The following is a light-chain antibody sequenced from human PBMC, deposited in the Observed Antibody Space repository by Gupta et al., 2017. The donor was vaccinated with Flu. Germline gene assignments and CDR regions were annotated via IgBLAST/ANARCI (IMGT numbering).Light chain of an antibody. CDR2: DDI. V-gene: IGLV3-21*02. J-gene: IGLJ2*01. CDR1: NIGSKC. Sequence: GQTARSTCRGNNIGSKCVHWYQQMPTPAPVLVVSDDIIRHSGMPERFSGSNSGTTATLTTSRVEAGEGADYYCQVWDSSSDHVVFGGGTKLTVL. CDR3: QVWDSSSDHVV.